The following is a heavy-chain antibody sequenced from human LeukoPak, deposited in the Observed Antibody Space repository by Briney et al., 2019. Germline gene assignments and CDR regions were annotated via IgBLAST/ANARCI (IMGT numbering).Heavy chain of an antibody. Sequence: PGGSLRLSCVASGSSVRTKYMSWVRQTPGRGLEWISLIYSSGTTYYAESVKGRFTVSRDNSKNSLYFQMNSLRVEDTAVYYCARVGGVPAAHFDYWGQGIRVTVSS. CDR3: ARVGGVPAAHFDY. D-gene: IGHD2-2*01. J-gene: IGHJ4*02. V-gene: IGHV3-53*01. CDR1: GSSVRTKY. CDR2: IYSSGTT.